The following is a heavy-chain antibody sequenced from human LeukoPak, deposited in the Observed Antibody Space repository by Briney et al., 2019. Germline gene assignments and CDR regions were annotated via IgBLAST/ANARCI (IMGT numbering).Heavy chain of an antibody. J-gene: IGHJ6*03. V-gene: IGHV4-59*11. CDR2: VYDSEST. D-gene: IGHD3-3*01. Sequence: SETLSLTCTVSGSSISSHYWSRVRQPPGKGLEWIGNVYDSESTHYKSSLKSRVTISVDTSKNQFSLRLTSVTAADTAVYYCARVLQNYYHLDVWGKGTTVTVSS. CDR1: GSSISSHY. CDR3: ARVLQNYYHLDV.